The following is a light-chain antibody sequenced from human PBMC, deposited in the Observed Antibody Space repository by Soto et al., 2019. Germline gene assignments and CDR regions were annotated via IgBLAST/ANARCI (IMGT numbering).Light chain of an antibody. V-gene: IGLV2-14*03. CDR2: DVS. CDR3: SSYTTSNTRQTV. CDR1: SSDVGGYNY. Sequence: QSVLTQPASVSGSPGHSITISCTGTSSDVGGYNYVSWYQHHPGKAPKLLIYDVSNRPSGISNRFSGSKSDNTASLTISGLQPEDEADYYCSSYTTSNTRQTVFGTGTKVTVL. J-gene: IGLJ1*01.